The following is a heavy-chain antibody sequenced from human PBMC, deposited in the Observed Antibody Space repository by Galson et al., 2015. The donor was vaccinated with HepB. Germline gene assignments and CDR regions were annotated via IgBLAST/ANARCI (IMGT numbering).Heavy chain of an antibody. D-gene: IGHD3-16*02. V-gene: IGHV1-69*01. CDR3: ARDRDVWGSYRYTHYYGMDV. J-gene: IGHJ6*02. CDR2: IIPIFGTA. Sequence: QSGAEMKKPGESLKISCKASGGTFSSYAISWVRQAPGQGLEWMGGIIPIFGTANYAQKFQGRVTITADESTSTAYMELSSLRSEDTAVYYCARDRDVWGSYRYTHYYGMDVWGQGTTVTVSS. CDR1: GGTFSSYA.